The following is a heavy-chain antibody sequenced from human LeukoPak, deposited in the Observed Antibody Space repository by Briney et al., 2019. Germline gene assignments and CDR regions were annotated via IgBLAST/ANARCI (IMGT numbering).Heavy chain of an antibody. CDR1: GYTFTSYA. J-gene: IGHJ5*02. V-gene: IGHV1-3*01. CDR2: INAGNGNT. CDR3: ARDRLNDNWFDP. Sequence: VASVKVSFKASGYTFTSYAMHWVRQAPGQRLEWMGWINAGNGNTKYSQKFQGRVTITGDTSASTAYMELSSLRSEDTAVYYCARDRLNDNWFDPWGQGTLVTVSS. D-gene: IGHD6-25*01.